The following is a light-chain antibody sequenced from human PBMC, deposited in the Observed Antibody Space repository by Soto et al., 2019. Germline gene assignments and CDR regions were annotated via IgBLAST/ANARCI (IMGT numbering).Light chain of an antibody. J-gene: IGKJ1*01. Sequence: EIVMTQSPPTLSVSPGESATLSCWASHSVNGYLVWYQQKPGQAPRLLMYDASNRATGIPARFSGSGSGTDFTLTISSLESEDFAVYYCQQRDIWPWTFGQGTKVDIK. CDR1: HSVNGY. V-gene: IGKV3-11*01. CDR3: QQRDIWPWT. CDR2: DAS.